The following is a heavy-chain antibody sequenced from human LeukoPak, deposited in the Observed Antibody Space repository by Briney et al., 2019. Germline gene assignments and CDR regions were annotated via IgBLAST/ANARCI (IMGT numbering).Heavy chain of an antibody. CDR2: IYYSGST. V-gene: IGHV4-39*01. CDR1: GGSISSSSYY. D-gene: IGHD3-22*01. J-gene: IGHJ4*02. CDR3: ARHRLRYYYDSSGYFEPFDY. Sequence: SETLSLTCTVSGGSISSSSYYWGWIRQPPGKGLEWIGSIYYSGSTYYSPSLKCRVTISVDTSKNQFSLKLSSVTAADTAVYYCARHRLRYYYDSSGYFEPFDYWGQGTLVTVSS.